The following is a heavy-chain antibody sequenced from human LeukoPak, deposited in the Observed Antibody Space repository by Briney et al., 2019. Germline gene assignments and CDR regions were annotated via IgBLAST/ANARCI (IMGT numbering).Heavy chain of an antibody. J-gene: IGHJ1*01. CDR1: GFSFHKYG. CDR2: IRVYGIDK. V-gene: IGHV3-30*02. Sequence: PGGSLRLSCAASGFSFHKYGMHWGRQAPGKGLGRLAYIRVYGIDKYYPDSVKARFTISRDNSKSTVYLQMNSLIPNDTAVYFCAKEEAREILRAVGLEEYLQYWGQGTLVTVSS. CDR3: AKEEAREILRAVGLEEYLQY. D-gene: IGHD3-10*01.